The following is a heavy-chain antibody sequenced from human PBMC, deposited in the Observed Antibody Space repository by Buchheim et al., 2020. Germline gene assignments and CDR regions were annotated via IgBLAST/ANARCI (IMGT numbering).Heavy chain of an antibody. CDR1: GYTFTSYY. V-gene: IGHV1-46*01. Sequence: QVQLVQSGAEVKKPGASVKVFCKASGYTFTSYYMHWVRQAPGQGLEWMGIINPSGGSTSYAQKFQGRVTMTRDTSTSTAYMELSSLRSEDTAVYYCARVTPTVVYYYYGMDVWGQGTT. CDR2: INPSGGST. D-gene: IGHD4-23*01. J-gene: IGHJ6*02. CDR3: ARVTPTVVYYYYGMDV.